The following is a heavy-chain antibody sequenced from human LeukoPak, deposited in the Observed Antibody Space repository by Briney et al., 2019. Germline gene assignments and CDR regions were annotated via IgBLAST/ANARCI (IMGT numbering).Heavy chain of an antibody. J-gene: IGHJ1*01. CDR2: ISGSGGST. CDR3: AKSSSSWYSHFQH. V-gene: IGHV3-23*01. Sequence: GGSLRLSCAASGFTFSSYWMSWVRQAPGKGLEWVSAISGSGGSTYYADSVKGRFTISRDNSKNTLYLQMNSLRAEDTAVYYCAKSSSSWYSHFQHWGQGTLVTVSS. D-gene: IGHD6-13*01. CDR1: GFTFSSYW.